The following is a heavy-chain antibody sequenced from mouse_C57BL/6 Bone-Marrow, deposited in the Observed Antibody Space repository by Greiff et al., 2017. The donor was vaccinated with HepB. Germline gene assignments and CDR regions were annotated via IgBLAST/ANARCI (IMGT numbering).Heavy chain of an antibody. J-gene: IGHJ3*01. D-gene: IGHD2-3*01. CDR2: IDPSDSYT. V-gene: IGHV1-69*01. CDR3: ARSEIYDGYYGFAY. Sequence: VKQRPGQGLEWIGEIDPSDSYTNYNQKFKGKSTLTVDKSSSTAYMQLSSLTSEDSAVYYCARSEIYDGYYGFAYWGQGTLVTVSA.